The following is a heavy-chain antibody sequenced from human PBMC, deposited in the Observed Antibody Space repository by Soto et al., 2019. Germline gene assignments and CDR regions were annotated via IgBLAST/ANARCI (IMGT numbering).Heavy chain of an antibody. CDR3: AKDVGVIPPARGNYFDY. CDR2: ISWNSGTS. V-gene: IGHV3-9*01. J-gene: IGHJ4*02. CDR1: GFTFDDYA. D-gene: IGHD2-2*01. Sequence: EVQLVESGGGLVQPGRSLRLSCAASGFTFDDYAMQWVRQAPGKGLEWVSGISWNSGTSVYADSVKGRFTISRDHAKNSLYLQMNSLIAEDTAFYYCAKDVGVIPPARGNYFDYWGQGTLVTVSS.